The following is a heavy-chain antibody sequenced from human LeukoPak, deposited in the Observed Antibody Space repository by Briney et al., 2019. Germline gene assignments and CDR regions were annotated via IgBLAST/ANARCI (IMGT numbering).Heavy chain of an antibody. CDR2: ISSSGSTI. J-gene: IGHJ5*02. CDR3: ARAVRPGATNWFDP. D-gene: IGHD1-26*01. Sequence: GGSLRLSCAASGFTFSDYYMSWIRQAPGKRLEWVSYISSSGSTIYYADSVEGRFTISRDNAKNSLYLQMNSLRAEDTAVYYCARAVRPGATNWFDPWGQGTLVTVSS. V-gene: IGHV3-11*01. CDR1: GFTFSDYY.